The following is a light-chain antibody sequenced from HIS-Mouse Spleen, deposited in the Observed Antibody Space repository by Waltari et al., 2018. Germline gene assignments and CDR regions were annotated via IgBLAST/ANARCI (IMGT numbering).Light chain of an antibody. CDR2: KDS. CDR3: QSADSSGTYRV. V-gene: IGLV3-25*03. J-gene: IGLJ3*02. CDR1: AVPKLY. Sequence: SYELTQPPAVSVSPGQPARITCPGDAVPKLYASWYQQKPGQAPVLVIYKDSERPSGIPERFSGSSSGTTVTLTISGVQAEDEADYYCQSADSSGTYRVFGGGTKLTVL.